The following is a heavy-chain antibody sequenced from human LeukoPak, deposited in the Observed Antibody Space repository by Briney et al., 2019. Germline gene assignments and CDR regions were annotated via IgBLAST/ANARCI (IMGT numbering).Heavy chain of an antibody. CDR2: LNGGGDTT. Sequence: GGSLRLSCVASGFTFSSYGMSWVRQAPGKGLEWVSSLNGGGDTTYYADSVKGRFTISRDNSKNTLYLQMNSLRAEDTAVYYCAKSVAPYCSGGSCFDAFDIWGQGTMVTVSS. J-gene: IGHJ3*02. CDR1: GFTFSSYG. CDR3: AKSVAPYCSGGSCFDAFDI. V-gene: IGHV3-23*01. D-gene: IGHD2-15*01.